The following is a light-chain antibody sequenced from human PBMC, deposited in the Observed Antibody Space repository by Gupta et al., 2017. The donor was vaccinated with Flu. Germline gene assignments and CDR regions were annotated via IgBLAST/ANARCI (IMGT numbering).Light chain of an antibody. CDR3: QQHSNWPPIT. Sequence: AALSLSPGERATLSGRASQSVSSYLAWYQQKPGQAPRLLIYDASNRDTGIPASFSGSGSGTDFTLTISSLEPEDFAVYYCQQHSNWPPITFGQGTRLEIK. J-gene: IGKJ5*01. CDR1: QSVSSY. V-gene: IGKV3-11*01. CDR2: DAS.